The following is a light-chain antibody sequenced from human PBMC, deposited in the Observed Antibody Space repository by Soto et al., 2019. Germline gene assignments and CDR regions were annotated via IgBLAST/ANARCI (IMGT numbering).Light chain of an antibody. CDR1: SSNIGSNT. CDR3: AAWDDSLNGVV. J-gene: IGLJ2*01. CDR2: SNN. V-gene: IGLV1-44*01. Sequence: QSVLTQPPSASGTPGQRVTISCSGSSSNIGSNTVNWYQQLPGTAPKLLIYSNNQRPSGVPDRFSGSKSGTSASLAISGRQSEDEADEYCAAWDDSLNGVVFGGGTQLTVL.